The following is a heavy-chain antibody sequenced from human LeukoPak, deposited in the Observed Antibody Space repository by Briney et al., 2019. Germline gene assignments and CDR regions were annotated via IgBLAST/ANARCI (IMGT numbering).Heavy chain of an antibody. J-gene: IGHJ5*02. V-gene: IGHV1-69*04. D-gene: IGHD5-18*01. Sequence: GSSVKVSCKASGGTFSSYAISWVRQAPGQGLEWMGRIIPILGIANYAQKFQGRVTITADKSTSTAYMELSSLRSEDTAVYYCARDESGYSYGYNAWFDPWGLGTLVTVSS. CDR3: ARDESGYSYGYNAWFDP. CDR2: IIPILGIA. CDR1: GGTFSSYA.